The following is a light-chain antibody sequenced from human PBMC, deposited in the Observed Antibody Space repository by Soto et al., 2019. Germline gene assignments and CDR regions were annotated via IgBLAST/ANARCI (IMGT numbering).Light chain of an antibody. CDR3: LLSYSGARLVV. CDR2: DTS. J-gene: IGLJ2*01. V-gene: IGLV7-46*01. CDR1: TGAVTSGHY. Sequence: QAVVTQEPSLTVSPGGTVTLTCGSSTGAVTSGHYPYWFQQKPGQAPTTLIYDTSNKPSWTPARFSGSLLGGKAALTLSGAQHEDDADYYCLLSYSGARLVVFGGGTKLTVL.